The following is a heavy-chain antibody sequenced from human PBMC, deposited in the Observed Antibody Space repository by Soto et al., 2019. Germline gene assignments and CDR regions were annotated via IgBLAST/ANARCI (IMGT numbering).Heavy chain of an antibody. D-gene: IGHD6-13*01. V-gene: IGHV4-39*01. J-gene: IGHJ4*02. Sequence: SETLSLTCTVSGGSISSSSYYWVWIRHPPGKGLEWIGSIYYSGSTYYNPSLKSRVTISVDTSKNQFSLKLSSVTAADTAVYYCAIAAAGAFDYWGQGTLVTVSS. CDR2: IYYSGST. CDR1: GGSISSSSYY. CDR3: AIAAAGAFDY.